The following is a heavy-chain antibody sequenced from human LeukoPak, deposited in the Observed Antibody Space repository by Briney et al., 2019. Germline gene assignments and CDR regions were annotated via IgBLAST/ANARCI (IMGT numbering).Heavy chain of an antibody. Sequence: ASVKVSCKASGYTFTSYGISWVRQTPGQGLEWMGWISAYNGNTNYAQKLQGRVTMTTDTSTSTAYMELRSLRSDDTAVYYCARTQAGRCSSTSCNGYSSSSDFDYWGQGTLVTVSS. D-gene: IGHD2-2*01. J-gene: IGHJ4*02. V-gene: IGHV1-18*01. CDR2: ISAYNGNT. CDR1: GYTFTSYG. CDR3: ARTQAGRCSSTSCNGYSSSSDFDY.